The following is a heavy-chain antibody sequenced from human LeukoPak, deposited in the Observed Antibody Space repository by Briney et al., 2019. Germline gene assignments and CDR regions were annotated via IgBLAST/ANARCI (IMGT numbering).Heavy chain of an antibody. CDR2: INPNSGGT. Sequence: GASVKVSCKASGYTFTGYYMHWVRQAPGQGLEWMGWINPNSGGTNYAQKFQGRVTMTRDTSISTAYMELSRLRSDDTAVYYCARGPAGQWLVHRFDCWGQGTLVTVSS. D-gene: IGHD6-19*01. CDR1: GYTFTGYY. V-gene: IGHV1-2*02. J-gene: IGHJ4*02. CDR3: ARGPAGQWLVHRFDC.